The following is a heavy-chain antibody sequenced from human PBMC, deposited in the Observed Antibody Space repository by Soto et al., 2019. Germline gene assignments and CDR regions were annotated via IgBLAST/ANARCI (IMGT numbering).Heavy chain of an antibody. D-gene: IGHD4-17*01. J-gene: IGHJ3*02. CDR3: ARDVVLVTSNRPRGSFVI. CDR2: IVPLFGST. CDR1: GGTFSSYT. V-gene: IGHV1-69*01. Sequence: QVQLVQSVVEVQKPVSSVKVSCKASGGTFSSYTFSLVIQAPEQVLEWMGGIVPLFGSTNNGEIFQGRLTITADESTTTLYMELTGLTSDDTAVYFCARDVVLVTSNRPRGSFVIWGQGTLVTVSS.